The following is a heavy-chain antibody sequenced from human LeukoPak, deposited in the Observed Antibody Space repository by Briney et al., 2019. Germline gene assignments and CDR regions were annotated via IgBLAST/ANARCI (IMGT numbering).Heavy chain of an antibody. J-gene: IGHJ4*02. Sequence: GASVKVSCRASGYTFTSYGISWVRQAPGQGLEWMGWISSYNGNTNYAQKLQGRVTMTTDTSTSTAYMELRSLRSDDTAVYYCARAIYLGWAAIKTTGSDYWGQGTLVTVSS. CDR2: ISSYNGNT. D-gene: IGHD2-2*02. CDR1: GYTFTSYG. V-gene: IGHV1-18*01. CDR3: ARAIYLGWAAIKTTGSDY.